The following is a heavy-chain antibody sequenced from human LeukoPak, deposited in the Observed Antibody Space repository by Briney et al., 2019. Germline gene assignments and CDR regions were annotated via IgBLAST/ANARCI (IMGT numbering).Heavy chain of an antibody. V-gene: IGHV1-46*01. CDR1: GYTFTTYY. CDR3: ARGADHRAFDI. J-gene: IGHJ3*02. CDR2: INPSGGST. Sequence: ASVKVSCKASGYTFTTYYMHWVRQAPGQGLEWMGVINPSGGSTSYAQKFQGRVTMTRDTSTSAVYMELSSLRSEDTAVYYCARGADHRAFDIWGQGTMVTVSS.